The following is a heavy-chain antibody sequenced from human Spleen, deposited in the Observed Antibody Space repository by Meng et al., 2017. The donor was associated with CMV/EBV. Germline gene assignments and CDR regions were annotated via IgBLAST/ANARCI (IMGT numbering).Heavy chain of an antibody. Sequence: FSFSSYSLNWVRQAPGKGLEWVASISTGSTYIHYADSVRGRFTISRDNAKNSLFLQMNSLRAEDTAVYFCARSDYYDSSGYYGIFDYWGQGTLVTVSS. CDR2: ISTGSTYI. D-gene: IGHD3-22*01. J-gene: IGHJ4*02. V-gene: IGHV3-21*01. CDR3: ARSDYYDSSGYYGIFDY. CDR1: FSFSSYS.